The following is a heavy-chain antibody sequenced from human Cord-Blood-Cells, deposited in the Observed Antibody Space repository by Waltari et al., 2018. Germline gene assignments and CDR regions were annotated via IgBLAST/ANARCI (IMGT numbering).Heavy chain of an antibody. D-gene: IGHD3-10*01. J-gene: IGHJ2*01. CDR1: GYTFTSYD. V-gene: IGHV1-8*01. CDR2: MNPNSGNT. CDR3: AGAHRGIFEQVDWYFDL. Sequence: QVQLVQSGAEVKKPGASVKVSCKASGYTFTSYDINWVRQATGQGLEWMGWMNPNSGNTGYAQKFQCRVTMTRNTSISTAYMELSSLRSEDTAVYYCAGAHRGIFEQVDWYFDLWCRGTLVTVSS.